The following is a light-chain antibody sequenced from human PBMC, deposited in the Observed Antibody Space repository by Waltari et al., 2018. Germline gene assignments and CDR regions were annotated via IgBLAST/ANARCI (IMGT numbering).Light chain of an antibody. CDR3: QQYGSSPRT. CDR1: QSVSSSY. V-gene: IGKV3-20*01. Sequence: EIVLTQSPGTLSLSPGARATLPCRASQSVSSSYLAWYQQKPGQAPRLLIYGASNRATGIPDRFSGSGSGTDFTLTISRLEPEDFAMYYCQQYGSSPRTFGGGTKVEIK. J-gene: IGKJ4*01. CDR2: GAS.